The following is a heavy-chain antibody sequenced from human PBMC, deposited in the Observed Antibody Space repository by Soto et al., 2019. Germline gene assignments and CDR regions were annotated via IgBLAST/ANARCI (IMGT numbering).Heavy chain of an antibody. J-gene: IGHJ6*02. CDR3: AKDLSHIVVVTETEYGMDV. CDR1: GFTFSSYG. CDR2: ISYDGSNK. Sequence: GGSLRLSCAASGFTFSSYGMHWVRQAPGKGLEWVAVISYDGSNKYYADSVKGRFTISRDNSKNTLYLQMNSLTAEDTAGYYCAKDLSHIVVVTETEYGMDVWGQGTTVTVSS. D-gene: IGHD2-21*02. V-gene: IGHV3-30*18.